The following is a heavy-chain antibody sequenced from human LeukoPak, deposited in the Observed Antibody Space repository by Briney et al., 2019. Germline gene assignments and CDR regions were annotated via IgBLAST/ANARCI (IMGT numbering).Heavy chain of an antibody. CDR1: GGTFNNSA. CDR3: ARDVHGDYGSGWFDP. V-gene: IGHV1-69*05. J-gene: IGHJ5*02. Sequence: SVKVSCKTSGGTFNNSAISWVRHAPRQGLEWLRGIMPLFGTAGYAQKFQGRVTITKDESTRKVYLELNSLTSDDTAVYYCARDVHGDYGSGWFDPWGQGTLVSVSS. CDR2: IMPLFGTA. D-gene: IGHD4-17*01.